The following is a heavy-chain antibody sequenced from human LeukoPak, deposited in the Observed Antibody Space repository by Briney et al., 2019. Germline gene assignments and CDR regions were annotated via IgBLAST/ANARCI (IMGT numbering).Heavy chain of an antibody. J-gene: IGHJ3*02. CDR1: GGTFSSYT. CDR2: ISPILGIA. Sequence: GASVKVSCKASGGTFSSYTISWVRQAPGQGLEWMGRISPILGIANYAQKFQGRVTITADKSTSTAYMELSSLRSEDTAVYYCARDTERGSGAFDIWGQGTMVTVSS. D-gene: IGHD3-16*01. CDR3: ARDTERGSGAFDI. V-gene: IGHV1-69*04.